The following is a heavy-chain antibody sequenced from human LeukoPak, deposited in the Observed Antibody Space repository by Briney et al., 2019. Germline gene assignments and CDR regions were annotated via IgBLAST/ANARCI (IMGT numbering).Heavy chain of an antibody. CDR3: VRDNGDVVAPLMDV. D-gene: IGHD2-21*01. CDR1: GFTVSSNS. V-gene: IGHV3-53*01. J-gene: IGHJ6*04. CDR2: IYSGNT. Sequence: PGGSLRLSCTVSGFTVSSNSMSWLGQAPGKGVEWVSFIYSGNTHYSDSVKGRFTISRDNSKNTLYLQMNSLRAEDTAVYDCVRDNGDVVAPLMDVWGKGTTVTISS.